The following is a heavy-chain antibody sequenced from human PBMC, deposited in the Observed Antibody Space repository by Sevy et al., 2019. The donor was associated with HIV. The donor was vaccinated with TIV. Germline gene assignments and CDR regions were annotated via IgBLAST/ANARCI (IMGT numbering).Heavy chain of an antibody. CDR2: ISWNSGSI. J-gene: IGHJ6*02. CDR1: GFTFDDYA. CDR3: AKDIRARHHRYYGMDV. V-gene: IGHV3-9*01. Sequence: GGSLRLSCAASGFTFDDYAMHWVRQAPGKGLEWVSAISWNSGSIGYAHSVKGRFTISRDNAKNPLYLQMNSLRAEDTALYYCAKDIRARHHRYYGMDVWGQGTTVTVSS.